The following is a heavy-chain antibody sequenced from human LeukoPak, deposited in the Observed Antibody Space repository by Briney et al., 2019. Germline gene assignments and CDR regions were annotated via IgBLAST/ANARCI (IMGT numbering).Heavy chain of an antibody. CDR1: GGSISSYY. D-gene: IGHD1-26*01. V-gene: IGHV4-59*01. J-gene: IGHJ4*02. CDR2: IYYSGST. CDR3: ARQWELGTANFDY. Sequence: SETLSLTCTVSGGSISSYYWSWIRQPPGKGLEWIGYIYYSGSTNYNPSLKSRVTISVDTSKNQFSLKLSSVTAADTAVYYCARQWELGTANFDYWGQGTLVTVSS.